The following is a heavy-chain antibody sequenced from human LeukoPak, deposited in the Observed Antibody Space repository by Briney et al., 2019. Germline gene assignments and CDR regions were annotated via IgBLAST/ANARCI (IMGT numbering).Heavy chain of an antibody. D-gene: IGHD6-19*01. CDR2: ISYDGSNK. V-gene: IGHV3-30*18. Sequence: GRSLRLSCAASGFTFSSYGMHWVRQAPGKGLEWVAVISYDGSNKYYADSVKGRFTISRDNSKNTLYLQMNSLRAEDTAVYYCAKLSAVAGMGFALWGQGTLVTVSS. J-gene: IGHJ5*02. CDR3: AKLSAVAGMGFAL. CDR1: GFTFSSYG.